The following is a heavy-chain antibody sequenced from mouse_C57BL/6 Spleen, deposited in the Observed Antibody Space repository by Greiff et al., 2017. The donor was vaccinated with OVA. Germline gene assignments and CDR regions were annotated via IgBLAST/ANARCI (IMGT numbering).Heavy chain of an antibody. D-gene: IGHD1-1*01. J-gene: IGHJ3*01. Sequence: VQLQQPGTELVKPGASVKLSCKASGYTFTSYWMHWVKQRPGQGLEWIGNINPSNGGTNYNEKFKSKATLTVDKSSSTAYMQLSSLTSEDSAVXDGARCDYYGSSHWFAYWGQGTLVTVSA. V-gene: IGHV1-53*01. CDR3: ARCDYYGSSHWFAY. CDR1: GYTFTSYW. CDR2: INPSNGGT.